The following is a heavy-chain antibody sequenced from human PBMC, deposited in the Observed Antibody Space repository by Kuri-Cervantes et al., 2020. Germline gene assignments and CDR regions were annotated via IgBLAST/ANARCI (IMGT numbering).Heavy chain of an antibody. D-gene: IGHD5-12*01. Sequence: SQTLSLTCAVNGGSFSGYTWTWIRQPPGKGLEWIGEINHRGSTNYNPSLKSRVTISVDTSKNQFSLKLSSVTAADAAVYYCARFPQWLRAYDYWGQGTRVTVSS. J-gene: IGHJ4*02. CDR3: ARFPQWLRAYDY. CDR2: INHRGST. V-gene: IGHV4-34*01. CDR1: GGSFSGYT.